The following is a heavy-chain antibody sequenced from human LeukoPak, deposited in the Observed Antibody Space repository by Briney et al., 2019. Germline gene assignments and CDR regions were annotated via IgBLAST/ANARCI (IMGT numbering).Heavy chain of an antibody. Sequence: ASVKVSCKASRFTFSNFVITCGRQAPGQRLEWMGWLSAYNGDTKNAQKLQGRVTMTTDTSTTTAYMELRSLRSDGTAIYFCARDPSNSSGRYAYFDSWGQGTLVTVSS. J-gene: IGHJ4*02. CDR3: ARDPSNSSGRYAYFDS. CDR2: LSAYNGDT. D-gene: IGHD6-19*01. CDR1: RFTFSNFV. V-gene: IGHV1-18*01.